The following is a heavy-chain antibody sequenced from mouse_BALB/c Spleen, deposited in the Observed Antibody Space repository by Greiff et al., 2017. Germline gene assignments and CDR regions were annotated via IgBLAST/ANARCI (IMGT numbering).Heavy chain of an antibody. D-gene: IGHD1-1*01. V-gene: IGHV1-80*01. J-gene: IGHJ2*01. CDR3: ARDYYGGFDY. Sequence: VHLVESGAELVRPGSSVKISCKAPGYAFSSYWMNWVKQRPGQGLEWIGQIYPGDGDTNYNGKFKGKATLTADKSSSTAYMQLSSLTSEDSAVYFCARDYYGGFDYWGQGTTLTVSS. CDR1: GYAFSSYW. CDR2: IYPGDGDT.